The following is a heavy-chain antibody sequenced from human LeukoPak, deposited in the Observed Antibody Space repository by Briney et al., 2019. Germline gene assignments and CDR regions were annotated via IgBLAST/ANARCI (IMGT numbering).Heavy chain of an antibody. D-gene: IGHD3-22*01. J-gene: IGHJ5*02. V-gene: IGHV4-59*12. CDR2: IYYSGTT. CDR1: GGSISSYY. Sequence: TSETLSLTCTVSGGSISSYYWNWIRQPPGKGLEWIGYIYYSGTTNYNPSLKSRVSMSVDTSKNQFSLKLSSVTAADTAVYYCARAWYYDSSGYYSNWFDPWGQGTLVTVSS. CDR3: ARAWYYDSSGYYSNWFDP.